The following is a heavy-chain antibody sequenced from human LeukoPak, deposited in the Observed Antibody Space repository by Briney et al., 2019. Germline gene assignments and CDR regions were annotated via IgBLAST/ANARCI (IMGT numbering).Heavy chain of an antibody. CDR3: ARQADYYDSSGYYYFLDI. CDR2: IYPGDSDT. V-gene: IGHV5-51*01. CDR1: GHSFTSYW. Sequence: GESLKISCKDSGHSFTSYWIGWVRQMPGKGLEWMGIIYPGDSDTTCSPSFQGQVTISADKSISTAYLQWSSLKASDTAMYYCARQADYYDSSGYYYFLDIWGQGTMVTVSS. J-gene: IGHJ3*02. D-gene: IGHD3-22*01.